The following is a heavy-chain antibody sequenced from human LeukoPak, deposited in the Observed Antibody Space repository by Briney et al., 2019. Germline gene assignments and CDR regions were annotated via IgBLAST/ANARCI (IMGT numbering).Heavy chain of an antibody. D-gene: IGHD5-24*01. V-gene: IGHV4-59*11. CDR3: ARGEMATIEDAFDI. J-gene: IGHJ3*02. Sequence: SETLSLTCTVSGGSISSHYWSWIRQSPGKGLEWIGYIYYSGSTNYNPSLKSRVTISVDTSKNQFSLKLSSVTAADTAVYYCARGEMATIEDAFDIWGQGTMVTVSS. CDR2: IYYSGST. CDR1: GGSISSHY.